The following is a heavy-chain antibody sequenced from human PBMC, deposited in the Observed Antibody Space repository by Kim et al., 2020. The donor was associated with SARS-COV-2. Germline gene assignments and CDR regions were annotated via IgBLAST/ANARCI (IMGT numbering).Heavy chain of an antibody. Sequence: GGSLRLSCAISGFTFSTYDMHWVRQAPGKGLEWVALISSDGNNKYYADSVKGRFTISRDKSKNTLNLQMNSLRLEDTALYYCARDYYGSGSYYRGYFDYWGQGTPVTVSS. V-gene: IGHV3-30-3*01. CDR3: ARDYYGSGSYYRGYFDY. CDR1: GFTFSTYD. D-gene: IGHD3-10*01. CDR2: ISSDGNNK. J-gene: IGHJ4*02.